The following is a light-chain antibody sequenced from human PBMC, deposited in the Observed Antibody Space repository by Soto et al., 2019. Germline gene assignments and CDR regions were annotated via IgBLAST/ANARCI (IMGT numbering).Light chain of an antibody. J-gene: IGLJ3*02. Sequence: QAVVTQEPSLTVSPGGTVTLTCASSTGAVTTGNYASWFQQKPGQAPRTLIYTTDNRHSWTPARFSGSLLGGKAALTLSSVPPEDEADYYCLLYFGGAQLVFGGGTKVTVL. CDR1: TGAVTTGNY. V-gene: IGLV7-43*01. CDR3: LLYFGGAQLV. CDR2: TTD.